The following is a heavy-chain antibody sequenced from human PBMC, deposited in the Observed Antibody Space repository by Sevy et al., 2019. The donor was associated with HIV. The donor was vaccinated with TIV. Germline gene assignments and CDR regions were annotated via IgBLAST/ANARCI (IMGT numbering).Heavy chain of an antibody. CDR3: AIPPVRYSSSGGMDV. CDR2: IIPIFGTA. D-gene: IGHD6-6*01. CDR1: GGTFSSYA. J-gene: IGHJ6*02. Sequence: ASVKVSCKASGGTFSSYAISWVRQAPGQGLEWMGGIIPIFGTANYAQKFQGRVTITADESTSTAYMELSSLRSEDTAVYYCAIPPVRYSSSGGMDVWGQGTTVTVSS. V-gene: IGHV1-69*13.